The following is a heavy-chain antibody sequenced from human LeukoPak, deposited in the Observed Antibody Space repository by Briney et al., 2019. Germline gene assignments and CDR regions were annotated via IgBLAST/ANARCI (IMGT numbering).Heavy chain of an antibody. CDR3: ATMTMVTAFDI. CDR1: GITLRSYG. J-gene: IGHJ3*02. D-gene: IGHD5-18*01. CDR2: IWYDGSKT. V-gene: IGHV3-33*01. Sequence: GGSLRLSCAAFGITLRSYGMHWVRQAPGKGLEWVALIWYDGSKTYYTDSVKGRFTISRDNSKNTLFLQVNSLRAEDTAVYYCATMTMVTAFDIWVQGTVVTVIS.